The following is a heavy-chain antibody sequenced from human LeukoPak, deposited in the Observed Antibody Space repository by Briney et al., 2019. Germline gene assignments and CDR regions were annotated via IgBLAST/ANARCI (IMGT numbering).Heavy chain of an antibody. Sequence: GGSLRLSCAASGFTFSSYGLSWVHQAPGKGLEWVSTISGSAYNSYYADSVKGRFTISRDNSANTLYLQMDNLRAEDTALYYCAKHSGSYFIYYIDSWGQGTLVTVSS. V-gene: IGHV3-23*01. J-gene: IGHJ4*02. D-gene: IGHD1-26*01. CDR1: GFTFSSYG. CDR2: ISGSAYNS. CDR3: AKHSGSYFIYYIDS.